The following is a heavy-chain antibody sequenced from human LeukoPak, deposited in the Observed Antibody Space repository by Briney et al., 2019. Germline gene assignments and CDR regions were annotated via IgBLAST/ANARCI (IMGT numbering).Heavy chain of an antibody. J-gene: IGHJ4*02. CDR1: GYTFTSYY. CDR2: INPNNGGT. V-gene: IGHV1-2*06. D-gene: IGHD1-26*01. CDR3: ARDRGGSYSDY. Sequence: GASVKVSCKASGYTFTSYYMHWVRQAPGQGLEWMGRINPNNGGTNYAQKFQGRVAMTRDTSISTAYMELSRLRSDDTAVYYCARDRGGSYSDYWGQGTLVTVSS.